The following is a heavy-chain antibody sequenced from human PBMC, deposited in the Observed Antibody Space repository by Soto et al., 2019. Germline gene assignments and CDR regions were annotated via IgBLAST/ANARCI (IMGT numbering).Heavy chain of an antibody. Sequence: EVQLVESGGGLVQPGGSLRLSCAASGFTFSSYWMSWVRQAPGKGLEWVANIKQDGSEKYYVDSVKGRFTISRDNAKNSLYLQMNSLRSEDTAVYYCASAYSSSPTFDYWGQGTLVTVSS. V-gene: IGHV3-7*05. D-gene: IGHD6-6*01. CDR3: ASAYSSSPTFDY. CDR2: IKQDGSEK. CDR1: GFTFSSYW. J-gene: IGHJ4*02.